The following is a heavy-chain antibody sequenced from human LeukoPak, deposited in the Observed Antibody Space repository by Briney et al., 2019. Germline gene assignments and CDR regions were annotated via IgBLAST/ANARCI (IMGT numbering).Heavy chain of an antibody. CDR1: GFTFSSYG. Sequence: GGTLRLSCAASGFTFSSYGMSWVRQAPGKGLEWVSAISGSGGSTYYADSVKGRFTISRDNSKNTLYLQMNSLRAEDTAVYYCAKSVGAQFDYWGQGTLVTVSS. CDR3: AKSVGAQFDY. V-gene: IGHV3-23*01. J-gene: IGHJ4*02. D-gene: IGHD1-26*01. CDR2: ISGSGGST.